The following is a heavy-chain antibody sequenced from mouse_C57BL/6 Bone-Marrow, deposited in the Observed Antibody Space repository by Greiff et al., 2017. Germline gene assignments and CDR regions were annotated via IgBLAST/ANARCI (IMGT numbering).Heavy chain of an antibody. Sequence: EVQLQESGPELVQPGASVTISCKASGYSFTGYYMNWVKQSPEKSLVWIGEINPSTGGTTYNQKFKAKATLTVDKSSSTAYMQLKSLTSEDSAVYYCARSSDYGYDYAMDDWGQGTSVTVSS. CDR3: ARSSDYGYDYAMDD. J-gene: IGHJ4*01. CDR1: GYSFTGYY. CDR2: INPSTGGT. V-gene: IGHV1-42*01. D-gene: IGHD2-2*01.